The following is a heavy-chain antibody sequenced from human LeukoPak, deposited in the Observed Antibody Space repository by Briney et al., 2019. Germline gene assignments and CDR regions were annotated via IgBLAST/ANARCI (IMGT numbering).Heavy chain of an antibody. CDR1: GFTFSSYS. J-gene: IGHJ6*02. CDR3: ARVPGTVTRRVVYGMDV. CDR2: IGSSSSYI. V-gene: IGHV3-21*01. Sequence: GGSLRLSCAASGFTFSSYSMNWVRQAPGKGLEWVSSIGSSSSYIYYADSVKGRFTISRDNAKNSLYLQMNSLRAEDTAVYYCARVPGTVTRRVVYGMDVWGQGTTVTVSS. D-gene: IGHD4-11*01.